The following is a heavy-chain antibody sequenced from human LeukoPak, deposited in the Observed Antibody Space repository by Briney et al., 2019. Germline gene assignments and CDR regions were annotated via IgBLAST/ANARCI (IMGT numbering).Heavy chain of an antibody. CDR1: GYTFTGYY. Sequence: ASVKVSCKASGYTFTGYYMHWVRQAPGQGLEWMGWINPKSGGTNYAQKFQGRVTMTRDTSISTAYMELSRLRSGDTAVYYCARVSGYSYGRFFDYWGQGTLVTVSS. J-gene: IGHJ4*02. V-gene: IGHV1-2*02. D-gene: IGHD5-18*01. CDR3: ARVSGYSYGRFFDY. CDR2: INPKSGGT.